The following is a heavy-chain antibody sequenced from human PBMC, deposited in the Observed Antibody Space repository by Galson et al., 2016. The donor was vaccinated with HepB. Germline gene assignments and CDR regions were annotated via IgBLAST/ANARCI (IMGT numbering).Heavy chain of an antibody. CDR1: GGSINSSTYY. D-gene: IGHD5-18*01. V-gene: IGHV4-39*01. J-gene: IGHJ4*02. CDR3: VREDTAMVTPDF. Sequence: SETLSLTCTVSGGSINSSTYYWGWIRQPPGRGLEWIGDVYHTGGTSYNPSLKSRVSISVETSKNQFSLKVTSVTAADTATYYCVREDTAMVTPDFWGQGTLVTVSS. CDR2: VYHTGGT.